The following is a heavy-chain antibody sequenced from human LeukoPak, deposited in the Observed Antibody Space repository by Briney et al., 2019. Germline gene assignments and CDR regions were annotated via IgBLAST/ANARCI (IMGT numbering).Heavy chain of an antibody. CDR3: ARALVAGLFDY. J-gene: IGHJ4*02. CDR2: IYYSGST. D-gene: IGHD6-19*01. V-gene: IGHV4-39*07. CDR1: GGSISSSSYY. Sequence: PSETLSLTCTVSGGSISSSSYYWGWIRQPPGKGLECIGSIYYSGSTYYNPSLKSRVTISVDTSKNQFSLKLSSVTAADTAVYYCARALVAGLFDYWGQGTLVTVSS.